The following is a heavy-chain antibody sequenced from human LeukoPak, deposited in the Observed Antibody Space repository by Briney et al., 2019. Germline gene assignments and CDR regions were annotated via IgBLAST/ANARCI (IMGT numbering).Heavy chain of an antibody. Sequence: PSETLSLTCAVYGGSFSGYYWGWIRQPPGKGLEWIGEINHSGSTNYNPSLKSRVTISVDTSKNQFSLKLSSVTAADTAVYYCARRYSSSSFNWFDPWGQGTLVTVSS. CDR1: GGSFSGYY. CDR3: ARRYSSSSFNWFDP. D-gene: IGHD6-6*01. V-gene: IGHV4-34*01. CDR2: INHSGST. J-gene: IGHJ5*02.